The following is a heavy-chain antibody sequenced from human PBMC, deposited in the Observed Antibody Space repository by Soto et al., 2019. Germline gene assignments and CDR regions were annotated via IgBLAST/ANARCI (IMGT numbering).Heavy chain of an antibody. CDR1: GFTFSSYV. D-gene: IGHD5-18*01. Sequence: EVQLLESGGGLVQPGGSLRLSCAASGFTFSSYVMSWVRQAPGKGLEWVSAISGSGGSTYYADSVKGRFTISRDNSKNTLYLQMNSLRAEDTAVYYCAKGFLVDAPTGYSYGYWIVVVIPDAFDIWGQGTMVTVSS. CDR3: AKGFLVDAPTGYSYGYWIVVVIPDAFDI. CDR2: ISGSGGST. V-gene: IGHV3-23*01. J-gene: IGHJ3*02.